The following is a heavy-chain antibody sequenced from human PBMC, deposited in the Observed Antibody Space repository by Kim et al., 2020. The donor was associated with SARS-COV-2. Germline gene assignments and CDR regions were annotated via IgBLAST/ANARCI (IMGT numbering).Heavy chain of an antibody. V-gene: IGHV3-53*01. CDR2: IYSGGST. Sequence: GGSLRLSCAASGFTVSSNYMSWVRQAPGKGLEWVSVIYSGGSTYYADSVKGRFTISRDNSKNTLYLQMNSLRAEDTAVYYCAREEPGVVATGAFDIWGQGTMVTVSS. D-gene: IGHD5-12*01. J-gene: IGHJ3*02. CDR1: GFTVSSNY. CDR3: AREEPGVVATGAFDI.